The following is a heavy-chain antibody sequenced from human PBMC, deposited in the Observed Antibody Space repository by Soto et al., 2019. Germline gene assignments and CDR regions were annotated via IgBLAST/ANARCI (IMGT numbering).Heavy chain of an antibody. Sequence: EASVKVSCKASGGTFSSYAISWVRQAPGQGLEWMGGIIPIFGTANYAQKFQGRVTITADESTSTAYMELSSLRSEDTAVYYCARAARITMVRRNRYGMDVWGQGTTVTVSS. CDR3: ARAARITMVRRNRYGMDV. J-gene: IGHJ6*02. CDR1: GGTFSSYA. V-gene: IGHV1-69*13. D-gene: IGHD3-10*01. CDR2: IIPIFGTA.